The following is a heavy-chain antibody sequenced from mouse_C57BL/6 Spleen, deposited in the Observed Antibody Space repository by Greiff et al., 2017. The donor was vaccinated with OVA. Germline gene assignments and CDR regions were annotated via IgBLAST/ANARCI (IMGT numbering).Heavy chain of an antibody. CDR3: AREYYGSSYAMDY. Sequence: QVQLKQPGAELVRPGSSVKLSCKASGYTFTSYWMDWVKQRPGQGLEWIGNIYPSDSETHYNQKFKDKATLTVDKSSSTAYMQLSSLTSEDSAVYYCAREYYGSSYAMDYWGQGTSVTVSS. V-gene: IGHV1-61*01. CDR1: GYTFTSYW. CDR2: IYPSDSET. D-gene: IGHD1-1*01. J-gene: IGHJ4*01.